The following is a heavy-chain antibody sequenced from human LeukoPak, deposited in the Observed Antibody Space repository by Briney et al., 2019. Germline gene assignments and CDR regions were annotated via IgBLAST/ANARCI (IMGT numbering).Heavy chain of an antibody. Sequence: ASVKVSCKASGYTFTSYGISWVRQAPGQGLEWMGWISAYNGNTNYAQKLQGRVTMTTDTSTSTAYMELSSLRSEDTAVYYCASRSYYYDSSGYYPLDYWGQGTLVTVSS. V-gene: IGHV1-18*01. CDR1: GYTFTSYG. J-gene: IGHJ4*02. D-gene: IGHD3-22*01. CDR2: ISAYNGNT. CDR3: ASRSYYYDSSGYYPLDY.